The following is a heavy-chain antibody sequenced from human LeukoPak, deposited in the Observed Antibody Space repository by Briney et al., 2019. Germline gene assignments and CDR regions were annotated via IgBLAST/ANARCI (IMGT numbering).Heavy chain of an antibody. CDR2: INPNSGGT. CDR3: ARDMGLYIAARLHDAFDI. Sequence: GASVKVSCKASGYTFTGYYMHWVRQAPGQGLEWMGWINPNSGGTNYAQKFQGRVTMTRDTSISTAYMELNSLRSDDTAVYHCARDMGLYIAARLHDAFDIWGQGTMVTVSS. J-gene: IGHJ3*02. D-gene: IGHD6-6*01. CDR1: GYTFTGYY. V-gene: IGHV1-2*02.